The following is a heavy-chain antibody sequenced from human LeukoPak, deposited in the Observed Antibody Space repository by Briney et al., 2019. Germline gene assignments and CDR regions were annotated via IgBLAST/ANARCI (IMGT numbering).Heavy chain of an antibody. V-gene: IGHV1-46*01. D-gene: IGHD2-2*02. CDR1: GYTFTSYY. CDR2: INPSGGST. CDR3: ATRGMPAAIRGYYYYYMDV. J-gene: IGHJ6*03. Sequence: ASVKVSCKASGYTFTSYYMHWVRQAPGQGLEWMGIINPSGGSTSYAQKFQGRVTMTRDTSTSTVYMELSSLRSEDTAVYYCATRGMPAAIRGYYYYYMDVWGKGTTVTVSS.